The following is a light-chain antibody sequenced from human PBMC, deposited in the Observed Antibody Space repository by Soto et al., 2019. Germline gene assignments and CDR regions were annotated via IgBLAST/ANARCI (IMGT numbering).Light chain of an antibody. CDR2: RNN. CDR1: SSNIGSNY. CDR3: AAWDDSLSAVV. Sequence: QSVLTQPPSASGTPGQRVTISCSGSSSNIGSNYVYWYQQIPGTAPKLLISRNNQRPSGVPDRSSGSKSGTSASLAISWLRSEDEAHYYCAAWDDSLSAVVFGGGTKLTVL. J-gene: IGLJ2*01. V-gene: IGLV1-47*01.